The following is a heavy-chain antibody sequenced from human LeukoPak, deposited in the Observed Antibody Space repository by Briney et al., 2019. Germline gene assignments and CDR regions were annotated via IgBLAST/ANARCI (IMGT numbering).Heavy chain of an antibody. CDR3: ARGDYDRIFWYFDL. CDR1: GYTFTSYD. V-gene: IGHV1-8*01. D-gene: IGHD3-22*01. CDR2: MNPNSGNT. Sequence: ASVKVSCKASGYTFTSYDINWVRQATGQGLEWVGWMNPNSGNTGYAQKFQGRATMTRNTSISTAYMELSSLRSEDTAVYYCARGDYDRIFWYFDLWGRGTLVTVSS. J-gene: IGHJ2*01.